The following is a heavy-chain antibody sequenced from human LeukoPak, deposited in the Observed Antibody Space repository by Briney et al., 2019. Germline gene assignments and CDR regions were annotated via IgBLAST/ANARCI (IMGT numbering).Heavy chain of an antibody. CDR3: ARGPPGSGTYLVDY. CDR1: GGTFSSYA. CDR2: MNPNIGNT. Sequence: ASVKVSCKASGGTFSSYAISWVRQATGQGLEWMGWMNPNIGNTGYAQNFQGRVTITRNTSISTAYMELSSLRSEDTAVYYCARGPPGSGTYLVDYWGQGTLVTVSS. D-gene: IGHD3-10*01. V-gene: IGHV1-8*02. J-gene: IGHJ4*02.